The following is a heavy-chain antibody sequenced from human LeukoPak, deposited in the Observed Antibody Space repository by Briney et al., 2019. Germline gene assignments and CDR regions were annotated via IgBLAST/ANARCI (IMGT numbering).Heavy chain of an antibody. J-gene: IGHJ4*02. CDR1: GGPISSSGYY. Sequence: PSETLSLTCTVSGGPISSSGYYWGWIRQPPGKGLEWIGSIYYSGSTYYNPSLKSPVTISVDTSKNQLSLKLSSVTAADTAVYYCARHFGSFDHWGQGTLVTVSS. CDR2: IYYSGST. V-gene: IGHV4-39*01. D-gene: IGHD3-10*01. CDR3: ARHFGSFDH.